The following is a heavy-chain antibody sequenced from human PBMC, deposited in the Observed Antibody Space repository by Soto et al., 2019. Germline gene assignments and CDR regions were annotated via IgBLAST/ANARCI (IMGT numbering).Heavy chain of an antibody. J-gene: IGHJ4*02. CDR3: ARDVLGYCSSTSCYGSAYFDY. CDR1: GGSISSGGYY. D-gene: IGHD2-2*01. Sequence: SETLSLTCTVSGGSISSGGYYWSWIRQHPGKGLEWIGYIYYSGSTYYNPSLKSRVTISVDTSKNQFSLKLSSVTAADTAVYYCARDVLGYCSSTSCYGSAYFDYWGQGTLVTVSS. V-gene: IGHV4-31*03. CDR2: IYYSGST.